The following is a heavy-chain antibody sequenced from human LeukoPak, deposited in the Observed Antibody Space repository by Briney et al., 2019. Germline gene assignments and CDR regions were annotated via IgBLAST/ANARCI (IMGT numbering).Heavy chain of an antibody. CDR1: GGTFSIYA. Sequence: GSSVKVSFKASGGTFSIYAISWVRQAPGQGLEWVGRIIPIFGIANYAQKFQGRVTITADKSTSTAYMELSSLRSEDTAVYYCASTPRPGDPVDYGMDVWGQGTTVTVSS. CDR3: ASTPRPGDPVDYGMDV. CDR2: IIPIFGIA. J-gene: IGHJ6*02. V-gene: IGHV1-69*04.